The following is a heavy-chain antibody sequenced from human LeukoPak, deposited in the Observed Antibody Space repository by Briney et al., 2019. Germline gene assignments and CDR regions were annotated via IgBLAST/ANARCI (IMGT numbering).Heavy chain of an antibody. CDR1: GFSLSTRGVG. J-gene: IGHJ5*02. D-gene: IGHD2-2*03. CDR3: AHNGLYH. CDR2: TYWNDDQ. V-gene: IGHV2-5*01. Sequence: NGSGPTLVNPTQTLTLTCTFSGFSLSTRGVGVAWMRQSPGQAPEWLAVTYWNDDQRYSPSLKSRLTITKDTSKNQVVLTMTNMDPADTATYHCAHNGLYHWGQGTLVTVSS.